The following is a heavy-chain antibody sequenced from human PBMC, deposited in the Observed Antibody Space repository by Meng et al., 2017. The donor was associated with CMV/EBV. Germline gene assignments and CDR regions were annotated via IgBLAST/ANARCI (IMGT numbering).Heavy chain of an antibody. V-gene: IGHV3-9*01. CDR3: AKVGWPYYFDY. J-gene: IGHJ4*02. CDR2: ISWNSGSI. D-gene: IGHD2-15*01. CDR1: GFTFDDYA. Sequence: SLKISCAASGFTFDDYAMHWVRQAPGKGLEWVSGISWNSGSIGYADSAKGRFTISRDNAKNSLYLQMNSLRAEDTALYYCAKVGWPYYFDYWGQGTLVTVSS.